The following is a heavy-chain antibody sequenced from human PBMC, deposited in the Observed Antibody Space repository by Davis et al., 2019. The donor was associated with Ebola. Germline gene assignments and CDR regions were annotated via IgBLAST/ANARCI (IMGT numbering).Heavy chain of an antibody. J-gene: IGHJ4*02. CDR3: ARVSPHYSSSRGGRNY. Sequence: PGGSLRLSCAASGFTFSSYSMNWVRQAPGKGLEWVSYISSSSSYTNYADSVKGRFTISRDNAKNSLYLQMNSLRAEDTAVYYCARVSPHYSSSRGGRNYWGQGTLVTVSS. CDR1: GFTFSSYS. CDR2: ISSSSSYT. D-gene: IGHD6-6*01. V-gene: IGHV3-21*05.